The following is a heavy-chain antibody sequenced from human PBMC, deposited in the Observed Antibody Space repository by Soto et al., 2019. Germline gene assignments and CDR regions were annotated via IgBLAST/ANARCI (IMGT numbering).Heavy chain of an antibody. J-gene: IGHJ4*02. V-gene: IGHV3-21*01. CDR2: ISSSSSYI. Sequence: EVQLVESGGGLVKPGGSLRLSCAASGFTFSSYSMNWVRQAPGKRLEWVSSISSSSSYIYYADSVKGRFTISRDNAKNSLYLQMSSLRAEDTAVYYCARVVSYGYIDYWGQGTLVTVSS. CDR3: ARVVSYGYIDY. D-gene: IGHD5-18*01. CDR1: GFTFSSYS.